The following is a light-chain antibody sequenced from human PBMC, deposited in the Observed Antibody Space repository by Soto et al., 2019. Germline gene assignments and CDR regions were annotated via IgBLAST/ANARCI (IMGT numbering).Light chain of an antibody. V-gene: IGKV4-1*01. CDR2: WAS. J-gene: IGKJ1*01. Sequence: DIVMTQSPDSLAVSLGERATINCKSSQSVLYSSNNKNYLAWYQHKPGQPPKLLIYWASTRESGVPDRFSGSGSGTDFTLTISSLQAEDVAVYYCQQYYSTPQTFDQGTKVEIK. CDR3: QQYYSTPQT. CDR1: QSVLYSSNNKNY.